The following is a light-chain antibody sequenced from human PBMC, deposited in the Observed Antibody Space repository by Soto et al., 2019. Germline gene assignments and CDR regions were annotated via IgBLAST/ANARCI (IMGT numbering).Light chain of an antibody. CDR2: DAS. Sequence: EIVLTQSPATLSLSPGERATLSCRASQSVTSYLAWYQQKPGQAPRLLIYDASNRATGIPARFSGSGSGTDFTLTISSLEPEDSAVYYCQQRNNWPPWTFGQGTKVEIK. CDR3: QQRNNWPPWT. V-gene: IGKV3-11*01. CDR1: QSVTSY. J-gene: IGKJ1*01.